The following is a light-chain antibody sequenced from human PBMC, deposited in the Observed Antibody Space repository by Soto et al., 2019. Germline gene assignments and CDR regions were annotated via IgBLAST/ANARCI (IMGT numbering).Light chain of an antibody. Sequence: AIRLTHSPSSLYASVGDRVTITCRASQAIRTALGWYQQKPGKVPKLLIYAASILQSGVPSRFLGSGPGNDFTLPIRSLQPEDFATYYWQLDLRSFQALGQGSKV. V-gene: IGKV1-6*01. J-gene: IGKJ1*01. CDR3: QLDLRSFQA. CDR2: AAS. CDR1: QAIRTA.